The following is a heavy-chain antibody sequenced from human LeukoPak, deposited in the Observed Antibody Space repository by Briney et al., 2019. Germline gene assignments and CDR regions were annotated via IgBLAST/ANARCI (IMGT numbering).Heavy chain of an antibody. Sequence: GGSLRLSCAASGFTFSSYAMSWVRQAPGKGLEWVSAISGSGGSTCYADSVKGRFTISRDNSKNTLYLQMNSLRAEDTAVYYCARDRYSSGWYGPLGDYWGQGTLVTVSS. CDR1: GFTFSSYA. V-gene: IGHV3-23*01. CDR2: ISGSGGST. CDR3: ARDRYSSGWYGPLGDY. J-gene: IGHJ4*02. D-gene: IGHD6-19*01.